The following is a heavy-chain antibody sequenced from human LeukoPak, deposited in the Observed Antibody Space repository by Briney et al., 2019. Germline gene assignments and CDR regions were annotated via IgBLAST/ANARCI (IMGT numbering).Heavy chain of an antibody. Sequence: GGSLRLSCAASGFTFSSYAMSWVRQAPGKGLEWVSAISGSGGSTYYADSVKGRFTISRDNSKNTLYLQMNSLRAEDTAVYYCARNDYGDYAHAEYFQHWGQGTLVTVSS. CDR2: ISGSGGST. V-gene: IGHV3-23*01. D-gene: IGHD4-17*01. CDR3: ARNDYGDYAHAEYFQH. J-gene: IGHJ1*01. CDR1: GFTFSSYA.